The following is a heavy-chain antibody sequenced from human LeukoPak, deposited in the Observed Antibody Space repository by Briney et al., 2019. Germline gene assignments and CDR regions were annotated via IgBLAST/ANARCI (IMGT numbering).Heavy chain of an antibody. CDR1: GFTFSSYE. Sequence: GGSLRLSCAASGFTFSSYEMNWVRQAPGKGLEWVSYISSIGSTIYYADSVKGRFTISRDNDKNSLYLQMNSLRAEDTAVYYCASTSSRIAAAGIWGYGMDVWGQGTTVTVSS. D-gene: IGHD6-13*01. CDR3: ASTSSRIAAAGIWGYGMDV. CDR2: ISSIGSTI. J-gene: IGHJ6*02. V-gene: IGHV3-48*03.